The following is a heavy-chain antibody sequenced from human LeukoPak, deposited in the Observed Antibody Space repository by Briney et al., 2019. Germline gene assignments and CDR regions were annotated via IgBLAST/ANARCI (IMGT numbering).Heavy chain of an antibody. D-gene: IGHD2-2*01. V-gene: IGHV1-46*01. CDR3: ARVPGVGYCSSASCYSSGMDV. CDR1: GYTFTSYY. J-gene: IGHJ6*02. CDR2: INPSGGST. Sequence: ASGKVSCNASGYTFTSYYMHWVRQAPGQGHEWMGIINPSGGSTSYAKKFQGRVTMTRDTSTSTVYMELSSLRSEDTAVYYCARVPGVGYCSSASCYSSGMDVWGQGATGTVSS.